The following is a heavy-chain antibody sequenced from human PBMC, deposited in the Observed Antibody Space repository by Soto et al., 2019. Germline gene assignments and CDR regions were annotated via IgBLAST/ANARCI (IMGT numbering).Heavy chain of an antibody. V-gene: IGHV1-3*01. J-gene: IGHJ5*02. Sequence: EASVKVCCKASGYTLTSYARQWVRQAPGQRLEWMGWINAGNGNTKYSQKFQGRVTITRDTSAITAYMELSSLRPEDTAVYYCAKDPYDSVTGYNNWFDPWGQGTLVTVSS. CDR3: AKDPYDSVTGYNNWFDP. D-gene: IGHD3-9*01. CDR1: GYTLTSYA. CDR2: INAGNGNT.